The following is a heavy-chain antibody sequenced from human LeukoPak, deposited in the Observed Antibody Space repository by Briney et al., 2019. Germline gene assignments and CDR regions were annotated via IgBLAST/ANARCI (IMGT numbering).Heavy chain of an antibody. D-gene: IGHD3-10*01. CDR2: VSDGGLST. CDR3: AKRVSYSSGSHFDY. V-gene: IGHV3-23*01. Sequence: GGSLRLSCAASGFTFSSYAMSWVRQAPGRGLEWVSIVSDGGLSTYYADSVKGRFTISRDNSKNTLYLQMNSLRAEDSAIYCCAKRVSYSSGSHFDYWGQGTLVTVSS. J-gene: IGHJ4*02. CDR1: GFTFSSYA.